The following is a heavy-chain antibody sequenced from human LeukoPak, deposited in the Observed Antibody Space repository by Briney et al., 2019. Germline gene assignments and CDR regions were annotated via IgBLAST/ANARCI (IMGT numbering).Heavy chain of an antibody. Sequence: PSQTLSLTCTVSGGSISSGSYYWSWIRQPAGKGLEWIGRIYTSGSTNYNPSLKSRVTISVDRSKNQFSLKLSSVTAADTAVYYCAREAEMTTVTTEWGQGTLVTVSS. CDR3: AREAEMTTVTTE. CDR1: GGSISSGSYY. J-gene: IGHJ4*02. V-gene: IGHV4-61*02. CDR2: IYTSGST. D-gene: IGHD4-11*01.